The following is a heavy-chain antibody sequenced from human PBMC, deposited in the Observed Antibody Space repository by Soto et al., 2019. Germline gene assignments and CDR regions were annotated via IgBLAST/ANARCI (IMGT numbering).Heavy chain of an antibody. J-gene: IGHJ3*01. CDR2: AYYGGNT. CDR3: ANNLSAWLRMEAVDD. Sequence: QVQLQESGPGLVKPSETLSLTCTVSGDSISSYYWSWIRQPPGKGLEWIGYAYYGGNTNYNPTLKGRVTISVDSSKSRFALQLHSVTVADRVGYYCANNLSAWLRMEAVDDWGPGTMVSVSS. D-gene: IGHD5-12*01. CDR1: GDSISSYY. V-gene: IGHV4-59*08.